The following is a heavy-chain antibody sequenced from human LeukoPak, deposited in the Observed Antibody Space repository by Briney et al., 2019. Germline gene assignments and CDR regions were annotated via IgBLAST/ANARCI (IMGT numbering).Heavy chain of an antibody. J-gene: IGHJ4*02. CDR3: AKDPVAGTGA. V-gene: IGHV3-48*03. D-gene: IGHD6-19*01. CDR2: ISSSGSTI. Sequence: GGSLRLSCAASGFIFSNYEMNWVRQAPGKGLEWVSYISSSGSTIYYADSVKGRFTISRDNAKKSLYLQMNSLRAEDTAVYYCAKDPVAGTGAWGQGTLVTVSS. CDR1: GFIFSNYE.